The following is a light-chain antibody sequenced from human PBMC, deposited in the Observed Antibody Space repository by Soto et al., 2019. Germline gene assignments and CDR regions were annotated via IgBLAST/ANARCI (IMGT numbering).Light chain of an antibody. Sequence: QSVLTQPASVSGSPGQSITISCTGTSSDVGSYNLVSWYQQHPGKAPKLMIYEDIERLSGVSNRFSGSKSGNTASLTIPGLQTADEADYYCRSYAGGFSVVFGGGTNVTVL. CDR1: SSDVGSYNL. J-gene: IGLJ2*01. CDR2: EDI. V-gene: IGLV2-23*01. CDR3: RSYAGGFSVV.